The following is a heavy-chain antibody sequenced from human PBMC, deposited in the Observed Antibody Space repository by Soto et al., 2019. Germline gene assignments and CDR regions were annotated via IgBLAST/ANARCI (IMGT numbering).Heavy chain of an antibody. J-gene: IGHJ6*02. Sequence: ASVKVSCKACGYGFTSYYMHWVRQAPGQGLEWMGIINPSGGSTSYAQKFQGRVTMTRDTSTSTVYMELSSLRSEDTAVYYCASRWLANYYYYGMDVWGQGTTVTVSS. CDR2: INPSGGST. V-gene: IGHV1-46*01. CDR3: ASRWLANYYYYGMDV. D-gene: IGHD6-19*01. CDR1: GYGFTSYY.